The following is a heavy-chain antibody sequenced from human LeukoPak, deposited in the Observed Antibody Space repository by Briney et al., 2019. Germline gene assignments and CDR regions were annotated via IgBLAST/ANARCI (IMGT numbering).Heavy chain of an antibody. V-gene: IGHV4-34*01. CDR2: INHSGST. Sequence: SETLSLTCAVYGGSFSGYYWSWIRQPPGKGLEWIGEINHSGSTNYNPSLKSRVTISVDTSKNQFSLKLSSVTAADTAVYYCARWRTRNWFDPWGQGTLVTVSS. CDR1: GGSFSGYY. J-gene: IGHJ5*02. CDR3: ARWRTRNWFDP.